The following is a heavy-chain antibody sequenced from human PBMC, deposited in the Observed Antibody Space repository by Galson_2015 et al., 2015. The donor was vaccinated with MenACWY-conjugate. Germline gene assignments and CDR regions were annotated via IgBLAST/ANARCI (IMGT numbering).Heavy chain of an antibody. Sequence: SETLSLTCTVSGASMSNYSWTWIRQSPGKGLEWIGHIYHSGATNYNPSLQSRVIISADASKGQISLNLASVSAADTAVYYCARRATTGWFAPWGQRTPVTLSS. J-gene: IGHJ5*02. CDR3: ARRATTGWFAP. V-gene: IGHV4-59*13. CDR2: IYHSGAT. D-gene: IGHD4-17*01. CDR1: GASMSNYS.